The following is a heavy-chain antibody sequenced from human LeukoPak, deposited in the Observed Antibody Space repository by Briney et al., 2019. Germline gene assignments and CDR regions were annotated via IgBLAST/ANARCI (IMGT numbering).Heavy chain of an antibody. Sequence: PGGSLRLSCAASGFTFSSYAMSWVRQAPGKGLEWVSAISGSGGSTYYADSVKGRFTISRDNSKNTLYLQMNSLRAEDTAVYYCAKDRRLGYSYGYHGYWGQGTLVTVSS. CDR3: AKDRRLGYSYGYHGY. J-gene: IGHJ4*02. D-gene: IGHD5-18*01. CDR2: ISGSGGST. CDR1: GFTFSSYA. V-gene: IGHV3-23*01.